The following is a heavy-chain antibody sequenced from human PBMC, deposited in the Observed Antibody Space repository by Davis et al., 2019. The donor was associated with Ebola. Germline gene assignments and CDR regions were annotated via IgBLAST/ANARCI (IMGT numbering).Heavy chain of an antibody. CDR3: ARGGWPGYFDY. D-gene: IGHD2-15*01. V-gene: IGHV4-59*12. J-gene: IGHJ4*02. Sequence: MPSETLSLTCAVYGGSFSGYYWSWIRQPPGKGLEWIGYIYYSGSTNYNPSLKSRVTISVDTSKNQLSLKLSSVTAADTAVYYCARGGWPGYFDYWGQGTLVTVSS. CDR2: IYYSGST. CDR1: GGSFSGYY.